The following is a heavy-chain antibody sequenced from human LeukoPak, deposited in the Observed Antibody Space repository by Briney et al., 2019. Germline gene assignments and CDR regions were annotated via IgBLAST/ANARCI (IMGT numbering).Heavy chain of an antibody. V-gene: IGHV1-18*01. CDR3: ARDGPSHVYGCLDS. CDR2: ISGYNGNT. CDR1: GYTFTSYG. J-gene: IGHJ5*01. D-gene: IGHD2-8*01. Sequence: ASVKVSCKASGYTFTSYGVSWVRQAPGQGLEWMGWISGYNGNTFYAQKFQGRVTMTTDTSTRTSYMELRSLTSDDTAVYYCARDGPSHVYGCLDSWGQGTLVTVSS.